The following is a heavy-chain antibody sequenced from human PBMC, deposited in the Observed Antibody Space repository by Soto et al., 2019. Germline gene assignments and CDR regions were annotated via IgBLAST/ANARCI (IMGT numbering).Heavy chain of an antibody. D-gene: IGHD4-4*01. CDR2: IYYSGST. CDR1: GGSISSYY. J-gene: IGHJ5*02. CDR3: ARATSSTASAVTPYVPYNWFDP. Sequence: SETLSLTCTVSGGSISSYYWSWIRQPPGKGLEWIGYIYYSGSTNYNPSLKSRVTISVDTSKNQFSLKLSSVTAADTAVYYCARATSSTASAVTPYVPYNWFDPWGQGTLVTVSS. V-gene: IGHV4-59*01.